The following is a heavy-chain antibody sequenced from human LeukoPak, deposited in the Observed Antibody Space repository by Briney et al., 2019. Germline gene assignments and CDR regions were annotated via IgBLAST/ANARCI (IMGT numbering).Heavy chain of an antibody. CDR1: GYSFTSYW. CDR2: IYPGDSDT. CDR3: ASLGYCSGGSCYAPHY. D-gene: IGHD2-15*01. Sequence: GESLKISCKDSGYSFTSYWIGWVRQMPGKGLEWMGIIYPGDSDTRYSPSFQGQVTISADKSISTAYLQWSSLKASDTAMYYCASLGYCSGGSCYAPHYWGQGTLVTVSS. J-gene: IGHJ4*02. V-gene: IGHV5-51*01.